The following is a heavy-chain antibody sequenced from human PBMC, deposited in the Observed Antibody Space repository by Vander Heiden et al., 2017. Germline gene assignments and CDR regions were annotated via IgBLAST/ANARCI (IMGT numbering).Heavy chain of an antibody. Sequence: VLMLESGGGLVQPGGSLRLSCAAPGFNIGVYGMTWVRQVPEKGLEWVASIHGSGSGARYPDSVRGRFTISIDNSKNTLYLQMDSLRADDTAIYFCGRDPNGDYIGAFEFWGHGTVVSVSS. J-gene: IGHJ3*01. V-gene: IGHV3-23*01. CDR1: GFNIGVYG. CDR3: GRDPNGDYIGAFEF. D-gene: IGHD4-17*01. CDR2: IHGSGSGA.